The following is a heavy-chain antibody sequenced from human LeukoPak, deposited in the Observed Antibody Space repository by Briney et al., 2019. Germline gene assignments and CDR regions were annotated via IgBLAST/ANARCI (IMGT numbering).Heavy chain of an antibody. CDR1: GYTFTGYY. J-gene: IGHJ6*02. D-gene: IGHD2-2*02. V-gene: IGHV1-69*13. CDR2: IIPIFGTA. Sequence: GASVKVSCKASGYTFTGYYMHWVRQAPGQGLEWMGGIIPIFGTANYAQKFQGRVTITADESTSTAYMELSSLRSEDTAVYYCARDNCSSTSCYRYGMDVWGQGTTVTVSS. CDR3: ARDNCSSTSCYRYGMDV.